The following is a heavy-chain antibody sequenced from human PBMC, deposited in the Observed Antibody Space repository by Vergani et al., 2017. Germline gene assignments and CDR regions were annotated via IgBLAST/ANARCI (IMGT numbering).Heavy chain of an antibody. J-gene: IGHJ4*02. V-gene: IGHV1-18*01. CDR3: AGCYYYDSSGYLSGDY. D-gene: IGHD3-22*01. Sequence: QVQLVQSGVEVKKPGASVNVSCKASGYTFVNYGVNWVRQAPGQGLEWMGWISAYNGNTDYAQEFQGRVTMTTDTAMSTAYMELRSLRSDDTAVYYCAGCYYYDSSGYLSGDYWGQGSLVTVSS. CDR2: ISAYNGNT. CDR1: GYTFVNYG.